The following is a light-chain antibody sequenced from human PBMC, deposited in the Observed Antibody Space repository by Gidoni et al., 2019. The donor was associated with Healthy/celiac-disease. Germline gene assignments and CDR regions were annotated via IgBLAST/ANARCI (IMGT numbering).Light chain of an antibody. CDR2: DAS. Sequence: EIVLTQSPATLSFSPGERATISCRSSQSVSSYLAWDTQKPGQAPRLLIYDASNRATCIPSRFSVSGSWTDFTLTISSLEPEDFAVYYCQQRSNWPLTFGGGTKVEIK. CDR1: QSVSSY. J-gene: IGKJ4*01. V-gene: IGKV3-11*01. CDR3: QQRSNWPLT.